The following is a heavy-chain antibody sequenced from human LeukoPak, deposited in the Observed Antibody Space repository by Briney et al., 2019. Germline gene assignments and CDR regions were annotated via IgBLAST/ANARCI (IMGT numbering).Heavy chain of an antibody. CDR1: GFTFSSYA. D-gene: IGHD3-22*01. CDR2: ISGSGGST. Sequence: GGSLRLSCAASGFTFSSYAMSGVRQAPGKGLEWGSAISGSGGSTYYADSVKGRFTIPSENSKDTLQLQMNSQRAEDTAVYYCAKGWVLGYYDGSGYYPFDYWGQGTLVTVSS. V-gene: IGHV3-23*01. J-gene: IGHJ4*02. CDR3: AKGWVLGYYDGSGYYPFDY.